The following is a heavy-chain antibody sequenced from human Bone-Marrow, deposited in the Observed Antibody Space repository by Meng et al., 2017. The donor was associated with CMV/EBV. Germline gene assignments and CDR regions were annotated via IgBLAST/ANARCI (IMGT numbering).Heavy chain of an antibody. CDR2: TRNKANSYTT. CDR1: GFTFSDHY. D-gene: IGHD3-10*01. Sequence: GESLKISCAASGFTFSDHYMDWVRQAPGKGLEGVGRTRNKANSYTTEYAASVKGRFTISRDDSKNSLYLQMNSLKTEDTAVYHCARVLVVRGKGLYGMDVWGQGTTVTVSS. J-gene: IGHJ6*02. CDR3: ARVLVVRGKGLYGMDV. V-gene: IGHV3-72*01.